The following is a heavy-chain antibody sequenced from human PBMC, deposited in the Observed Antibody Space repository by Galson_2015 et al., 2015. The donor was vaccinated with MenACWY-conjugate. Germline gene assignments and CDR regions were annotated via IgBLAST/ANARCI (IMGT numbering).Heavy chain of an antibody. V-gene: IGHV3-23*01. CDR1: GFTFSNYV. J-gene: IGHJ4*02. CDR2: ITGSGGST. Sequence: SLRLSCAASGFTFSNYVMNWVRQAPEKGLEWVSTITGSGGSTYYADPLKGRFTISRDNSKNTLYPQMNSLRAEDTAVYYCARDARVGDTLTPGHWGQGSLVTVSS. D-gene: IGHD1-26*01. CDR3: ARDARVGDTLTPGH.